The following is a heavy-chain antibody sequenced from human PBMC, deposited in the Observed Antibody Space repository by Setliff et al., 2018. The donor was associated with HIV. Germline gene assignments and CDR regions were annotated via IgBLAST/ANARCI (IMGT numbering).Heavy chain of an antibody. V-gene: IGHV4-4*02. J-gene: IGHJ4*02. CDR1: GGSISGDNW. Sequence: SGALSLTCAVSGGSISGDNWWTWVRQAPGKGLEWIGEIYHSEYTNYNPSLKSRVSMSVDKSKNQFSVKLTSVTAADTAVYYCARDYSPTFYYYDSSGTFDYWGQGTLVTVSS. D-gene: IGHD3-22*01. CDR2: IYHSEYT. CDR3: ARDYSPTFYYYDSSGTFDY.